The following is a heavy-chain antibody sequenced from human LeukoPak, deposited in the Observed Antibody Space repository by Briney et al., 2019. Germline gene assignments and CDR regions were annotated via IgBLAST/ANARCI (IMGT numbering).Heavy chain of an antibody. V-gene: IGHV1-18*01. CDR3: ARDIVVGATTAWFDP. D-gene: IGHD1-26*01. CDR2: ISAYNGNT. CDR1: GYTFTSYG. Sequence: GASVKVSCKASGYTFTSYGISWVRQAPGQGLEWMGGISAYNGNTNYAQKLQGRVTMTTDTYTSTAYMEMRSLRSDDTAVYYCARDIVVGATTAWFDPWGQGTLVTVSS. J-gene: IGHJ5*02.